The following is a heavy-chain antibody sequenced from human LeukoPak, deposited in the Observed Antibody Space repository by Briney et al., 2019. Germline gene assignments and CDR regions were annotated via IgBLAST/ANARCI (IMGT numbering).Heavy chain of an antibody. Sequence: SETLSLTCAVYGGSFSGYYWSWIRQPPGKGLEWIGEINHSGSTNYNPSLKSRVTISVDKSKNQFSLKLSSVTAADTAVYYCARDARLGGSSTFDYWGQGTLVTVSS. CDR1: GGSFSGYY. J-gene: IGHJ4*02. D-gene: IGHD2-2*01. V-gene: IGHV4-34*01. CDR3: ARDARLGGSSTFDY. CDR2: INHSGST.